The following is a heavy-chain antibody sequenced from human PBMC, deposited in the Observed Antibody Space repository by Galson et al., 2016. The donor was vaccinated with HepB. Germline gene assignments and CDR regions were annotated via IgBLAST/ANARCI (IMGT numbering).Heavy chain of an antibody. V-gene: IGHV4-4*02. Sequence: SETLSLTCTVSGVSIGSDIWWSWVRQSPGKGLEWIGEIYLTGSTTYTPSFQRPVTISIDKSKNNISPNLTSMTAADTAIYYCAAQKFGFRVTESWGQGTQVTVSP. CDR1: GVSIGSDIW. CDR3: AAQKFGFRVTES. CDR2: IYLTGST. J-gene: IGHJ5*02. D-gene: IGHD3-10*01.